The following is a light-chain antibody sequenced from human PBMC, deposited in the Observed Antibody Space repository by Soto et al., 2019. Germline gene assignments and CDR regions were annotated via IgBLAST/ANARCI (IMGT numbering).Light chain of an antibody. CDR1: SSDVGGYNY. Sequence: QSALTQPPSASGSPGQSVTIFCTGTSSDVGGYNYVSWYQQHPGKAPKLLIYEVSERPSGVPDRFSGSKSGNTASLTVSGLQAEDEADYYCSSYAGSNNVIFGGGTQLTVL. J-gene: IGLJ2*01. V-gene: IGLV2-8*01. CDR2: EVS. CDR3: SSYAGSNNVI.